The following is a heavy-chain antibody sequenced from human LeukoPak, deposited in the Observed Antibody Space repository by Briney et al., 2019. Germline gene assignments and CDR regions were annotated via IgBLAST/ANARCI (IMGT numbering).Heavy chain of an antibody. D-gene: IGHD1-26*01. V-gene: IGHV3-20*04. Sequence: GGSLRLSCAASGFTFDDYGMSWVRQAPGKGLEWVSGINWNGGSTGYADSVKGRFTISRDNAKNSLYLQMNSLRAEDTAVYYCAREGGEWELLRTFDYWGQGTLVTVSS. J-gene: IGHJ4*02. CDR3: AREGGEWELLRTFDY. CDR1: GFTFDDYG. CDR2: INWNGGST.